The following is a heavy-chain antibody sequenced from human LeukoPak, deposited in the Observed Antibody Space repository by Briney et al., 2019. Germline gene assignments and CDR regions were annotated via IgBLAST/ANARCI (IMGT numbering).Heavy chain of an antibody. CDR2: ISKDGSNK. Sequence: GGSLRLSCAASGFTFSGYAMHWVRQAPGGGLEWVASISKDGSNKYYADSVRGRFSISRDNSQNTLYLQMSSLRVEDTAVYYCEARKDNFKDVDVWGQGTTVSVSS. V-gene: IGHV3-30*04. CDR3: EARKDNFKDVDV. J-gene: IGHJ6*02. CDR1: GFTFSGYA. D-gene: IGHD1-1*01.